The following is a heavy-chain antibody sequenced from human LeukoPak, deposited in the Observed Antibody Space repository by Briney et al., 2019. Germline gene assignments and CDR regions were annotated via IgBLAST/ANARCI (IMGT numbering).Heavy chain of an antibody. Sequence: QPGGSLRLSCAASGFTFSSYAMSWVRQAPGKGLEWVSAISGSGGSTYYAGSVKGRFTISRDNSKNTLYLQMNSPRAEDTAAYYCAKDRYNWNPSAFDIWGQGTMVTVSS. J-gene: IGHJ3*02. CDR1: GFTFSSYA. D-gene: IGHD1-20*01. CDR3: AKDRYNWNPSAFDI. V-gene: IGHV3-23*01. CDR2: ISGSGGST.